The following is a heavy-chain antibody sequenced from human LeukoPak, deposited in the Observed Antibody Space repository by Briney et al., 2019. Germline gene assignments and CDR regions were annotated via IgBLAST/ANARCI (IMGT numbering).Heavy chain of an antibody. J-gene: IGHJ4*02. CDR1: GYTFTGHY. CDR3: AREYSSSLFDY. V-gene: IGHV1-2*02. CDR2: INGNTGDT. D-gene: IGHD6-13*01. Sequence: ASVKVSCKASGYTFTGHYVHWVRQAPGQGLEWMGWINGNTGDTNYVQRFQGRVTMIRETSISTMYMELSRLRSVDTAVYYCAREYSSSLFDYWGQGTLVTVSS.